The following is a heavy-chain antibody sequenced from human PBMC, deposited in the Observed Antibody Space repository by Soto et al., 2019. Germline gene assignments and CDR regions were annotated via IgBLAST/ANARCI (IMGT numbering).Heavy chain of an antibody. CDR1: WVTFGDYA. J-gene: IGHJ1*01. V-gene: IGHV3-23*01. Sequence: GGSLRHCCAASWVTFGDYAMHWVRKTPGKGLEWGSAISGNGSRTYSVDSVKGRFTISRDNSKNTLYLQMSSLRVDDTAVYYCANLGDCSGSNCPLQHWGKGTLVTVSS. CDR2: ISGNGSRT. CDR3: ANLGDCSGSNCPLQH. D-gene: IGHD2-15*01.